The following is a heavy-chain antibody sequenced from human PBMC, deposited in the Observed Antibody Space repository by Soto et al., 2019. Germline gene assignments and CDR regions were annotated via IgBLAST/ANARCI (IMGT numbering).Heavy chain of an antibody. CDR3: ARRINSDFDP. D-gene: IGHD2-21*01. Sequence: SETLSLTCTVSGGSLSSGDYYWSWIRQPPGKGLEWIGYIYNSGSTYYNPSLRSRVTISVDTSKNQFSLKLSSVTAADTAVYYCARRINSDFDPWAQGILVTVSS. V-gene: IGHV4-30-4*08. CDR1: GGSLSSGDYY. J-gene: IGHJ5*02. CDR2: IYNSGST.